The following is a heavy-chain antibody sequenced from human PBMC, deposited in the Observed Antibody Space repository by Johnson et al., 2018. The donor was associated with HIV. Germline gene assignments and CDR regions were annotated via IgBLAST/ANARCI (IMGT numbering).Heavy chain of an antibody. CDR2: IWYDGSNK. J-gene: IGHJ3*02. D-gene: IGHD1-7*01. CDR3: ATSLTGTRPFDI. CDR1: GFTFTDYY. Sequence: QVQLVESGGSLVKPGGSMRLSCAASGFTFTDYYMTWIRQAPGKGLEWVAVIWYDGSNKYYADSVKGRFTISRDNSKNTLYLQMNSLRAEDTAVYYCATSLTGTRPFDIWGQGTMVTVSS. V-gene: IGHV3-33*08.